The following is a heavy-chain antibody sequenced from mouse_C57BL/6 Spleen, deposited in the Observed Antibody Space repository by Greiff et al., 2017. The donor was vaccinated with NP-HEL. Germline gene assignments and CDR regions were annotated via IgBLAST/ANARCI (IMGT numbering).Heavy chain of an antibody. D-gene: IGHD1-1*01. Sequence: QVQLQQPGAELVMPGASVKLSCKASGYTFTSYWMHWVKQRPGQGLEWIGEIDPSDSYTNYNQKFKGKSTLTVDKSSSTAYMQLSSLTSEDSAVYYCARRSRYGSSYGYFDYWGQGTTLTVSS. CDR2: IDPSDSYT. V-gene: IGHV1-69*01. J-gene: IGHJ2*01. CDR3: ARRSRYGSSYGYFDY. CDR1: GYTFTSYW.